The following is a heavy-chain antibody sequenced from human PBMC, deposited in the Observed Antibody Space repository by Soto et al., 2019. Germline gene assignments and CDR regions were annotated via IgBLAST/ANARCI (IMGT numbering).Heavy chain of an antibody. D-gene: IGHD3-3*01. J-gene: IGHJ6*02. CDR2: ISYDGSNK. Sequence: PGGSLRLSCAASGFTFSSYAMHWVRQAPGKGLEWVAVISYDGSNKYYADSVNVLFTIPRDNSKNTLYLQMNNPRAEDTAAHYCAKDRTIGGVVPPWYYYGMDVWGQGPTVAV. CDR3: AKDRTIGGVVPPWYYYGMDV. V-gene: IGHV3-30*18. CDR1: GFTFSSYA.